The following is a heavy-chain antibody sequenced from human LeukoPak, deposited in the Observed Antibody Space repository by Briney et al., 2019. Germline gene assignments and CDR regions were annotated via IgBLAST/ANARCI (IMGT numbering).Heavy chain of an antibody. D-gene: IGHD6-13*01. CDR2: IDHSGST. CDR1: GASISSSTYY. V-gene: IGHV4-39*02. Sequence: TSETLSLTCTVSGASISSSTYYWGVIRQPPGKGLEWIGSIDHSGSTYYNPSLKSRVTISVDTSNNHFSLKLNPVTAADTAVYYCARSGQQLLFAFDIWGQGTMVTVSS. CDR3: ARSGQQLLFAFDI. J-gene: IGHJ3*02.